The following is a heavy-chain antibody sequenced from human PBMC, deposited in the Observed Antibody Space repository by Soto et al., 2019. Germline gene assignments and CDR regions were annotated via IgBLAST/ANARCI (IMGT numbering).Heavy chain of an antibody. CDR3: ARVITIFGVVKSDYYGMDV. Sequence: QVQLVESGGGVVQPGRSLRLSCAASGFTFSSYAMHWVRQAPGKGLEWVAVISYDGSNKYYADSVKGRFTISRDNSKNTLYLQMNSLRAEDTAVYYCARVITIFGVVKSDYYGMDVWGQGTTVTVSS. D-gene: IGHD3-3*01. J-gene: IGHJ6*02. CDR2: ISYDGSNK. V-gene: IGHV3-30-3*01. CDR1: GFTFSSYA.